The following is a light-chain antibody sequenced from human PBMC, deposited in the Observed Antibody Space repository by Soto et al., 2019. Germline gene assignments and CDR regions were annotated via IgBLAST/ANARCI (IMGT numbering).Light chain of an antibody. J-gene: IGLJ2*01. CDR2: DVT. CDR1: SSDIGVYDY. V-gene: IGLV2-8*01. Sequence: QSALTQPPSASGSPGQSVTISCTGTSSDIGVYDYVSWYQRHPGKAPKLVIYDVTKRPSGVPDRFSGSKSGNTASLTVSGLQAEDEADYFFGSYAGTKNFVVFGGGTKLTVL. CDR3: GSYAGTKNFVV.